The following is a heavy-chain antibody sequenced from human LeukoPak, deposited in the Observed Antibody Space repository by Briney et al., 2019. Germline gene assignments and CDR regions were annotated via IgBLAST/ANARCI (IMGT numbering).Heavy chain of an antibody. D-gene: IGHD2-15*01. CDR2: INHSGST. J-gene: IGHJ4*02. Sequence: SETLSLTCAVYGGSFSGYYWSWIRQPPGKGLEWIGEINHSGSTNYNPSLKSRVTISVDTSKNQFSLKLSSVTAADTAVYYCARREGGYCSGGSCYNFGYWGQGTPVTVSS. CDR3: ARREGGYCSGGSCYNFGY. CDR1: GGSFSGYY. V-gene: IGHV4-34*01.